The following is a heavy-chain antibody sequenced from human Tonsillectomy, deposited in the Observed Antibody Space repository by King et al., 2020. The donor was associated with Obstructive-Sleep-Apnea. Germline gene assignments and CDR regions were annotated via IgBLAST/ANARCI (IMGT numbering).Heavy chain of an antibody. CDR1: GYNFTAYW. V-gene: IGHV5-51*01. D-gene: IGHD6-25*01. Sequence: VQLVESGAEVKKPGESLKISCTGSGYNFTAYWIAWVRQMPGKGLEWMGIIYPGDSDTRYSPSFQGQVTISADKSISTAYLQWSGLKASDTAMFYCARQRGLLAAGDYWGQGTLVTVSS. CDR3: ARQRGLLAAGDY. CDR2: IYPGDSDT. J-gene: IGHJ4*02.